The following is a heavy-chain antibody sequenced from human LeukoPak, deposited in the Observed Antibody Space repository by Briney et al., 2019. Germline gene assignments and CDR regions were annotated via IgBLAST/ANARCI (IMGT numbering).Heavy chain of an antibody. CDR1: GFTFSSYW. CDR3: ARGPYSGSYRGAFDI. Sequence: GGSLRLSCAASGFTFSSYWMSWVRQAPGKGLEWVANIKQDGSEKYYVDSVKGRFTISRDNAKNSLYLQMNSLRAEDTAVYYCARGPYSGSYRGAFDIWGQGTMVTVSS. CDR2: IKQDGSEK. D-gene: IGHD1-26*01. J-gene: IGHJ3*02. V-gene: IGHV3-7*01.